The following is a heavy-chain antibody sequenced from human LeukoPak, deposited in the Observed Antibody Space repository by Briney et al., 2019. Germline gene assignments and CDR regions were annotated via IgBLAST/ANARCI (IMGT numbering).Heavy chain of an antibody. V-gene: IGHV4-31*03. D-gene: IGHD3-10*01. CDR2: IYYSGST. CDR3: ARGIWYYGSGSYLDY. CDR1: GGSISSGSYY. J-gene: IGHJ4*02. Sequence: SQTLSLTCSVSGGSISSGSYYGSWIRQHPGEGLELIGPIYYSGSTYYNPSLKNRVIISVDTSKKQFSLNLSSVTAADTAVYYCARGIWYYGSGSYLDYWGQGTMVTVSS.